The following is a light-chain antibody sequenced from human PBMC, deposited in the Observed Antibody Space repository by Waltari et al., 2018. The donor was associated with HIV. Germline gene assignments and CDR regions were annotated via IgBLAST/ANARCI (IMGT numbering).Light chain of an antibody. CDR2: GTS. CDR3: HHYNNWRET. CDR1: QSVNSN. Sequence: EILMTQSPATLSVSPGERATLSCRASQSVNSNLAWYQQKPGQTPRLRIYGTSTRATDIPARFSGSGSGTEFTRTISSLQSEDFAVYYCHHYNNWRETFGQGTKVEIK. J-gene: IGKJ1*01. V-gene: IGKV3-15*01.